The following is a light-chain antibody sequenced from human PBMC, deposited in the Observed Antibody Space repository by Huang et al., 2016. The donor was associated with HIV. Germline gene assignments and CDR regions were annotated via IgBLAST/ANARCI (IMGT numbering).Light chain of an antibody. V-gene: IGKV3-15*01. Sequence: EVVITQSPAILSVSPGERATLSCRASQHVNTDLAWYKHNPGQAPRLLIYGASTRATGIPARFSGNGSETEVTLTISSLQSEDFAIYYCQQYNNWPPLTFGGGTKVEIK. J-gene: IGKJ4*01. CDR2: GAS. CDR3: QQYNNWPPLT. CDR1: QHVNTD.